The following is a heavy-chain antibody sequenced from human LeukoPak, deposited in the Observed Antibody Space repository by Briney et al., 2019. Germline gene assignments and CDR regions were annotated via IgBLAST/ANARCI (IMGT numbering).Heavy chain of an antibody. CDR2: ISGSGGST. CDR1: GFTFSSYA. V-gene: IGHV3-23*01. CDR3: AGTSYYYDSSGSWSDY. Sequence: GGSLRLSCAASGFTFSSYAMSWVRQAPGKGLEWVSAISGSGGSTYYADSVEGRFTISRHNSKNTLYLQMNSLRAEDTAVYYCAGTSYYYDSSGSWSDYWGQGTLVTVSS. D-gene: IGHD3-22*01. J-gene: IGHJ4*02.